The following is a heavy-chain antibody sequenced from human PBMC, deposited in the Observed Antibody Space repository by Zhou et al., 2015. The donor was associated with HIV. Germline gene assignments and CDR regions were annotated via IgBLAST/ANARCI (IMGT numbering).Heavy chain of an antibody. D-gene: IGHD6-13*01. CDR3: AREPDLTGYSSSWYGGFDY. CDR1: GYTFTSYD. CDR2: IIPIFGTA. V-gene: IGHV1-69*06. J-gene: IGHJ4*02. Sequence: QVQLVQSGAEVRKPGASVQVSCKASGYTFTSYDVNWVRQAPGQGLEWMGGIIPIFGTANYAQKFQGRVTITADKSTNTAYMEVSSLRSEDTAVYYCAREPDLTGYSSSWYGGFDYWGQGTLVTVSS.